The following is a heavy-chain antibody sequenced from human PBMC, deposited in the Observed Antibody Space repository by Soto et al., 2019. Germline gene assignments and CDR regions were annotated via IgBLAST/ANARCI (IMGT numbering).Heavy chain of an antibody. D-gene: IGHD3-3*01. V-gene: IGHV3-23*01. J-gene: IGHJ4*02. CDR2: MGPSGTTT. Sequence: EVQLLESGGGLVQPGGSLILSCAASGYTFSNHAMSWFRQAPGKGLEWVSAMGPSGTTTYYADSVEGRFTISRDTYRNTLYLQMSSLRAEDTALYYCTKGSFLRGEEIYWGQGALVNVSS. CDR1: GYTFSNHA. CDR3: TKGSFLRGEEIY.